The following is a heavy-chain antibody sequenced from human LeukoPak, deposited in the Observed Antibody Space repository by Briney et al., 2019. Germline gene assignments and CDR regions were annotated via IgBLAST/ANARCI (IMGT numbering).Heavy chain of an antibody. CDR3: TTEGYCSGGNCYSYDN. J-gene: IGHJ4*02. CDR2: IKSKAHGGTT. D-gene: IGHD2-15*01. CDR1: GFTFSNAW. V-gene: IGHV3-15*01. Sequence: PGGSLRLSCAASGFTFSNAWMHWVRQAPGKGLEWVGRIKSKAHGGTTDYAAPAKGRFTISRDDSKNTLYLQMNSLKTEDTAVYYCTTEGYCSGGNCYSYDNWGQGTLVTVSS.